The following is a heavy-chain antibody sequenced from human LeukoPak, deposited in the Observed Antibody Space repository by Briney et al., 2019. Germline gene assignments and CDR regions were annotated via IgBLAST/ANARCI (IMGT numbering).Heavy chain of an antibody. J-gene: IGHJ3*02. CDR3: AREKGGFDI. CDR2: ISNNGGST. D-gene: IGHD2-15*01. Sequence: GGSLRLSYAASGFTFSAYTMQWVRQPPGKGLESVSAISNNGGSTYYANSVKGRFTISRDNSKNTLYLQMGSLRAEDMAVYYCAREKGGFDIWGQGTMVTVSS. CDR1: GFTFSAYT. V-gene: IGHV3-64*01.